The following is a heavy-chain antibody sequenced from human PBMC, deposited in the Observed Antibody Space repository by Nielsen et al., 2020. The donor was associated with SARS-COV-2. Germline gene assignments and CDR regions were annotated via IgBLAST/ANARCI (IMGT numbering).Heavy chain of an antibody. Sequence: GESLKISCKGSGYSFPTYWIGWVRQMPGKGLEWMGIIYPGDSDTRYSPSFQGQVTISADKSISTAYLQWSSLKASGTAMYYCARRGTSSNRYFDPWGQGTLVTVSS. CDR2: IYPGDSDT. D-gene: IGHD6-6*01. J-gene: IGHJ5*02. CDR3: ARRGTSSNRYFDP. V-gene: IGHV5-51*01. CDR1: GYSFPTYW.